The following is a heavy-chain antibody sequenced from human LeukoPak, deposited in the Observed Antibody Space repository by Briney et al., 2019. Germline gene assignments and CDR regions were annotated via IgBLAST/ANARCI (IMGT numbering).Heavy chain of an antibody. V-gene: IGHV1-2*02. D-gene: IGHD6-13*01. J-gene: IGHJ4*02. CDR2: INPNSGGT. CDR3: ARQMYSSSWYQGPYYFDY. CDR1: GYTFTGYY. Sequence: ASVKVSCKASGYTFTGYYMHWVRQAPGQGLEWMGWINPNSGGTNYAQKFQGRVTMTRDTSISTAYMELSRLRSDDTAVYYCARQMYSSSWYQGPYYFDYWGQGTLVTVSS.